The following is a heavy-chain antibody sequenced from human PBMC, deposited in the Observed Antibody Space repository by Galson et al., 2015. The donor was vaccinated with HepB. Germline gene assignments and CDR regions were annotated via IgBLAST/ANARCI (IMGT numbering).Heavy chain of an antibody. Sequence: SVKVSCKASGGTFSSYTISWVRQAPGQGLEWMGRIIPILGIANYAQKFQGRVTITADKSTSTAYMELSSLRSEDTAVYYCARASGGYNWFDPWGQGTLVTVSS. CDR3: ARASGGYNWFDP. CDR2: IIPILGIA. CDR1: GGTFSSYT. V-gene: IGHV1-69*02. J-gene: IGHJ5*02.